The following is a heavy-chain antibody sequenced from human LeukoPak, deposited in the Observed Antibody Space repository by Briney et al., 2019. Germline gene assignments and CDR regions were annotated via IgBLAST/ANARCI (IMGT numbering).Heavy chain of an antibody. CDR2: INPNSGGT. D-gene: IGHD3-10*01. V-gene: IGHV1-2*02. J-gene: IGHJ4*02. Sequence: ASVKVSCKASGYTFTGYYMHWVRQAPGKGLEWMGWINPNSGGTNYAQTFQGRFTMTRATSISTAYMELSRLRSDDTAVYYCARGNGSGSMKKLDYWGQGTLVTVSS. CDR1: GYTFTGYY. CDR3: ARGNGSGSMKKLDY.